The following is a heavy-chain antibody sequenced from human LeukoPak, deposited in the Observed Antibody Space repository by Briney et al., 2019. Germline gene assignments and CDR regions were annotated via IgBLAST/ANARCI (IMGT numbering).Heavy chain of an antibody. CDR1: GFTFTTYA. J-gene: IGHJ4*02. V-gene: IGHV3-23*01. D-gene: IGHD6-13*01. CDR2: ISGSGSNT. CDR3: AKQGFTSSWLYFDY. Sequence: GGSLRLSCAASGFTFTTYAMSWVRQAPGKGLEWVSAISGSGSNTYYADSVKGRFTISRDNSKNTLYLQMNRLRAEDTAVYYCAKQGFTSSWLYFDYWSQGTLVTVSS.